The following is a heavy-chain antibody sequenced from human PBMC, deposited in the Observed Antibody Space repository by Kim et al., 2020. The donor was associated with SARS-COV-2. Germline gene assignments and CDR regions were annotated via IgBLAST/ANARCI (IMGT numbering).Heavy chain of an antibody. Sequence: THYNPSLKSRVTMSVDTAKNQFSLKLSSVTAADTAVYYCTVGAASTAFDIWGQGTMVTVSS. CDR3: TVGAASTAFDI. CDR2: T. V-gene: IGHV4-4*07. J-gene: IGHJ3*02. D-gene: IGHD1-26*01.